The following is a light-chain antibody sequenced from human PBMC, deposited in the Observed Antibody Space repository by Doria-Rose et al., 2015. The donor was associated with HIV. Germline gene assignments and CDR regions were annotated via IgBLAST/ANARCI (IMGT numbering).Light chain of an antibody. Sequence: EIVMTQSPGTLSLSPGERATLSCRASQSFSSTYLAWYQQKPVQAPSLLIYDGSTRATGIPDRSSASGSGTDFTLTINRLEPEDFALYYCHQYGTSWTFGQGTKVEI. V-gene: IGKV3-20*01. CDR3: HQYGTSWT. CDR2: DGS. CDR1: QSFSSTY. J-gene: IGKJ1*01.